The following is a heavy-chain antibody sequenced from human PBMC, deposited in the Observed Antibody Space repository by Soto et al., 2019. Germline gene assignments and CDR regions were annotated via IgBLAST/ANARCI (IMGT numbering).Heavy chain of an antibody. CDR2: ISSSGNTI. Sequence: GGSLRLSCAASGFTLSYYYMSWIRQAPGKGLEWVSYISSSGNTIYYADSVKGRFTISRDNAKNPLYLQMNSLRAEDTAVYYCARESSGYDYYLDYWGQGTQVTVSS. CDR3: ARESSGYDYYLDY. V-gene: IGHV3-11*01. CDR1: GFTLSYYY. J-gene: IGHJ4*02. D-gene: IGHD5-12*01.